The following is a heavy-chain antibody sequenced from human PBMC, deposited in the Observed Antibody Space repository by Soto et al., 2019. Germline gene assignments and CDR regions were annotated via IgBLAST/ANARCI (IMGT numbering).Heavy chain of an antibody. CDR2: IYPGDSDT. CDR1: GYSFTSYW. CDR3: ARHASIQLLNDAFDI. V-gene: IGHV5-51*01. D-gene: IGHD2-2*01. Sequence: PGESLKISCKGSGYSFTSYWIGWVRQMPGKGLEWMGIIYPGDSDTRYSPSFQGQVTISADKSISTAYLQWSSLKASDTAMYYCARHASIQLLNDAFDIWGQGTMVTVSS. J-gene: IGHJ3*02.